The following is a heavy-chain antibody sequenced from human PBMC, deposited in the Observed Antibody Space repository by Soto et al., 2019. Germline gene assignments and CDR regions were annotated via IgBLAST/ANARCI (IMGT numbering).Heavy chain of an antibody. V-gene: IGHV3-7*01. CDR1: GFAYSNYW. J-gene: IGHJ4*02. CDR3: ARIGYTSSSFDY. D-gene: IGHD6-6*01. Sequence: PGGSLRLSCAASGFAYSNYWMSWVRQAPGKGLEWVANIKQDGSARYYVDSVKGRFTISRDNAKNSLYLEMNSLRAEDTGVYFCARIGYTSSSFDYWGPGTLVTVSS. CDR2: IKQDGSAR.